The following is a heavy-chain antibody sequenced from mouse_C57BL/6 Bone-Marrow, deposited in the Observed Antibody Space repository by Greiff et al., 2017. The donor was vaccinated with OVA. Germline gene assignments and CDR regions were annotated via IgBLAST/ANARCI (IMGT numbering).Heavy chain of an antibody. D-gene: IGHD1-1*01. V-gene: IGHV5-9*01. Sequence: EVQLVESGGGLVKPGGSLKLSCAASGFTFSSYTMSWVRQTPEKRLEWVATISGGGGNTYYPDSVKGRFTISRDNAKNTLYLQMSSLRSEDTALYYCARQGYYGSRAYRGQGTLVTVSA. CDR2: ISGGGGNT. CDR3: ARQGYYGSRAY. CDR1: GFTFSSYT. J-gene: IGHJ3*01.